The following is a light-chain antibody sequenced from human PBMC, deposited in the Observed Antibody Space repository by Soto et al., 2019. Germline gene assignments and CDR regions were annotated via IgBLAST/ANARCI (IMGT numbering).Light chain of an antibody. V-gene: IGKV3-15*01. CDR2: DAS. J-gene: IGKJ1*01. Sequence: EIVMTQSPATLSVSPGERATLSCRASQSVSRNVAWYQQKPGQAPRLLIHDASTRATSISVRFSGSGSGTDFTLTISSLQSEDFAVYYCQQYNNWLWTFGQGTKVEIK. CDR3: QQYNNWLWT. CDR1: QSVSRN.